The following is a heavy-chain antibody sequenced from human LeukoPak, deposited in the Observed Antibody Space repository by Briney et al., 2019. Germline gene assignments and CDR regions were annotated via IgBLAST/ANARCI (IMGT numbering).Heavy chain of an antibody. V-gene: IGHV3-21*01. J-gene: IGHJ4*02. Sequence: GGSLRLSCAASGFTFSSYSMNWVRQAPGKGLEWVSSISSSSSYIYYADSVKGRFTISRDNAKNSLYLQMNSLRAEDTAVYYCARDQGITIFGVAIPYFDYWGQGTLVTVSS. D-gene: IGHD3-3*01. CDR3: ARDQGITIFGVAIPYFDY. CDR1: GFTFSSYS. CDR2: ISSSSSYI.